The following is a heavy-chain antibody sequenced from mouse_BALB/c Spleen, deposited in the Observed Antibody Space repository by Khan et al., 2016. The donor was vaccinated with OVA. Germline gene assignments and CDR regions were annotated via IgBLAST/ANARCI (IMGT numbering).Heavy chain of an antibody. V-gene: IGHV1-4*01. D-gene: IGHD2-14*01. Sequence: QVQLKESGAELARPGASVKMSCKASGYTFTSYTIPWVRQRPGQALEWIGNINPSNNYTNYNQKFIDKATLIVDRSSTTANMQLSSLTSEDSAVYYCVREGAYYRSDGWFAFWGQGTLVTVSA. CDR2: INPSNNYT. CDR1: GYTFTSYT. CDR3: VREGAYYRSDGWFAF. J-gene: IGHJ3*01.